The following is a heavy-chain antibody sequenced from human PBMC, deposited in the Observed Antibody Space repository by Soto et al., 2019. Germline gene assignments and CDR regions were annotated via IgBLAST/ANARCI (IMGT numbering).Heavy chain of an antibody. CDR3: ARRGSSIAARSSWFDP. CDR2: IYYSGST. Sequence: SETLSLTCTVSGGSILSSSYYWCWILHPIGKGLEWIGSIYYSGSTYYNPSLKSRVTISVDTSKNQFSLKLSSVTAADTAVYYCARRGSSIAARSSWFDPWGQGTLVTVS. J-gene: IGHJ5*02. V-gene: IGHV4-39*01. CDR1: GGSILSSSYY. D-gene: IGHD6-6*01.